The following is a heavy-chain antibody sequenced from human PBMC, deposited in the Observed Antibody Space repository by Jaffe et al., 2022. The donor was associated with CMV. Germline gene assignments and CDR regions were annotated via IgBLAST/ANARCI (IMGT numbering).Heavy chain of an antibody. Sequence: EVHLLESGGGFVHPGGSLRLSCAASGFTFRSYAMSWVRQAPGKGLEWVSTISGSGDSSYYADSVKGRFSISRDNSKNILFLQMTSLSAGDTAIYYCAKDRWDVQLPFDNWGQGTLVTVSS. CDR3: AKDRWDVQLPFDN. J-gene: IGHJ4*02. CDR1: GFTFRSYA. V-gene: IGHV3-23*01. D-gene: IGHD6-13*01. CDR2: ISGSGDSS.